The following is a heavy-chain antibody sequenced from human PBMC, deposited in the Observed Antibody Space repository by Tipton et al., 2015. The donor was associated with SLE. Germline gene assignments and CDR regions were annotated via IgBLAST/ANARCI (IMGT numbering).Heavy chain of an antibody. Sequence: TLYLTCAVYGEPFSGSYWTWARQPPGKGLEWIGEINHSGTVNYNPSLKSRLTISVDTSKNQFSLKLSSVTAADTAVYYCARVSLDFWSGYHIDYWGQGTLVTVSS. J-gene: IGHJ4*02. CDR3: ARVSLDFWSGYHIDY. CDR2: INHSGTV. CDR1: GEPFSGSY. V-gene: IGHV4-34*01. D-gene: IGHD3-3*01.